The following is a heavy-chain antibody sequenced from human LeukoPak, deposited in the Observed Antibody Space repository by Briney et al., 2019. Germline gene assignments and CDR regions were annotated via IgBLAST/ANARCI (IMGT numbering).Heavy chain of an antibody. CDR1: GGSFSGYY. D-gene: IGHD2-2*01. Sequence: SETLSLTCAVYGGSFSGYYWSWIRQPPGKGLEWIGEINHSGSTNYNPSLKSRVTISVDTSKNQFSLKLSSVTAADTAVYYCARGLVVVPAASTTHYYYYMDVWGKGTTVTVSS. V-gene: IGHV4-34*01. CDR3: ARGLVVVPAASTTHYYYYMDV. CDR2: INHSGST. J-gene: IGHJ6*03.